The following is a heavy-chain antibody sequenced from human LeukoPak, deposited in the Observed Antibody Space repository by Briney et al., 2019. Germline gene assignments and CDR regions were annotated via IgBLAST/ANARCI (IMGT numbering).Heavy chain of an antibody. CDR2: INPDNYGT. J-gene: IGHJ4*02. V-gene: IGHV1-2*02. Sequence: GASMKVSCKTSGYAFSGYYIHWVRQAPGQGLEWMGWINPDNYGTKYAPKFQGRVTMTGDTSITAAYMGLKRLRSDDSAMYFCARGGGPSPTSGFDYWGQGSLITVSS. D-gene: IGHD3-16*01. CDR1: GYAFSGYY. CDR3: ARGGGPSPTSGFDY.